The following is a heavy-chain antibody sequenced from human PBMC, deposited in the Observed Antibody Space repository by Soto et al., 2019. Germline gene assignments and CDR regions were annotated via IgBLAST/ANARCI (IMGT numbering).Heavy chain of an antibody. CDR1: GFTFSSYA. D-gene: IGHD6-13*01. V-gene: IGHV3-23*01. CDR3: AKSLQQLPDRCFDY. Sequence: GGSLRLSCAASGFTFSSYAMSWVRQAPGKGLEWVSAISGSGSSTYYADSVKGRFTISRDNSKNTLYLQMNSLRAEDTAVSYCAKSLQQLPDRCFDYWGQGTLVTVSS. CDR2: ISGSGSST. J-gene: IGHJ4*02.